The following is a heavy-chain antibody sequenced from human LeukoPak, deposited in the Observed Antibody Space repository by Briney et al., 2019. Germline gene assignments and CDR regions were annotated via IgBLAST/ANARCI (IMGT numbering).Heavy chain of an antibody. CDR2: IYTSGST. CDR3: AREGITMVRGVIMLFDY. CDR1: GGSISSYY. Sequence: PSETLSLTCTVSGGSISSYYWSWIRQPAGKGLEWIGRIYTSGSTNYNPSLKSRVTMSVDTSKNQFSLKLSSVTAADTAVYYCAREGITMVRGVIMLFDYRGQGTLVTVSS. V-gene: IGHV4-4*07. D-gene: IGHD3-10*01. J-gene: IGHJ4*02.